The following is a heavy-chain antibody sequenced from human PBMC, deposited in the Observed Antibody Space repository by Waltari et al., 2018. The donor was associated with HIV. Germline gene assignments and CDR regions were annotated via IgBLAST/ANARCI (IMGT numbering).Heavy chain of an antibody. CDR1: GLTFGEHP. J-gene: IGHJ4*02. CDR2: IRSKAYGGTT. Sequence: EVQLVESRGGLVQPGRSLRLSCTASGLTFGEHPLRWLRQAPGKGLEWVGFIRSKAYGGTTENAASVKGRFTISRDDSKSIAYLQMNSLKTEDTAVYYCTRDQYNYGSGRADFWGQGTLVTVSS. D-gene: IGHD3-10*01. V-gene: IGHV3-49*03. CDR3: TRDQYNYGSGRADF.